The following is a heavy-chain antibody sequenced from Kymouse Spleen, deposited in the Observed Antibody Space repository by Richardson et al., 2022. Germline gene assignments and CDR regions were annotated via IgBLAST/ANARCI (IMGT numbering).Heavy chain of an antibody. CDR2: IYYSGST. Sequence: QLQLQESGPGLVKPSETLSLTCTVSGGSISSSSYYWGWIRQPPGKGLEWIGSIYYSGSTYYNPSLKSRVTISVDTSKNQFSLKLSSVTAADTAVYYCARQGSSSSNWFDPWGQGTLVTVSS. CDR1: GGSISSSSYY. J-gene: IGHJ5*02. CDR3: ARQGSSSSNWFDP. V-gene: IGHV4-39*01. D-gene: IGHD6-6*01.